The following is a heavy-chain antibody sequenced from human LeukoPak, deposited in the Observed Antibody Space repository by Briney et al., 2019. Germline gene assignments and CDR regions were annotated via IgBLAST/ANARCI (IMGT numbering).Heavy chain of an antibody. CDR1: GYSFTSYW. CDR2: IYPGDSDT. J-gene: IGHJ4*02. CDR3: ASGDPILYYDSSGYHYDPSQFDY. D-gene: IGHD3-22*01. V-gene: IGHV5-51*01. Sequence: GESLKISCKGSGYSFTSYWIGWVRQMPGKGLEWMGIIYPGDSDTRYSPSFQGQVTISADKSISTAYLQWSSLKASDTAMYYCASGDPILYYDSSGYHYDPSQFDYWGQGTLVTVSS.